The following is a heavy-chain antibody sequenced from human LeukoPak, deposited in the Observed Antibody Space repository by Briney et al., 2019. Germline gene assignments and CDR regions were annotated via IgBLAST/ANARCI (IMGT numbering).Heavy chain of an antibody. CDR1: GYTFTGYY. CDR2: INPNSGGT. J-gene: IGHJ6*02. V-gene: IGHV1-2*02. D-gene: IGHD2-21*01. Sequence: GASVKVSCKASGYTFTGYYMHWVRQAPGQGLEWMGWINPNSGGTNYAQKFQGRVTMTRDTSTSTAYMELRSLRSDDTAVYYCARDFVVRAGYYYYYGMDVWGQGTTVTVFS. CDR3: ARDFVVRAGYYYYYGMDV.